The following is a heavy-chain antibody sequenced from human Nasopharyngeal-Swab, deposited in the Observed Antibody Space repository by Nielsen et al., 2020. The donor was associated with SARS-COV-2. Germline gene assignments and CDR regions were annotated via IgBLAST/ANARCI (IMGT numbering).Heavy chain of an antibody. V-gene: IGHV1-18*01. CDR1: GYTFTSYG. D-gene: IGHD2-15*01. J-gene: IGHJ6*02. CDR3: ARDIDIVLSDYYYYGMDV. Sequence: VKVSCKASGYTFTSYGISWVRQAPGQGLEWMGWISAYNGNTNYAQKLQGRVTMTTDTSTSTAYMELRSLRSDDTAVYYCARDIDIVLSDYYYYGMDVWGQGTTVTVSS. CDR2: ISAYNGNT.